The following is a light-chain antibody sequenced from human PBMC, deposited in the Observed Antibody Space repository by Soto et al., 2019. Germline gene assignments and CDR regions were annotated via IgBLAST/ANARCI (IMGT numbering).Light chain of an antibody. J-gene: IGLJ2*01. Sequence: QSALTQPASVSGSPGQSITISCTGTSGDVGGYNYVSWYQQHPGKAPKLMIYEVSNRPSGVSNRFSGSKSGNTASLTISGLQAEDEADYYCCSYAGSYTLVFGGGTKLTVL. CDR3: CSYAGSYTLV. V-gene: IGLV2-14*01. CDR2: EVS. CDR1: SGDVGGYNY.